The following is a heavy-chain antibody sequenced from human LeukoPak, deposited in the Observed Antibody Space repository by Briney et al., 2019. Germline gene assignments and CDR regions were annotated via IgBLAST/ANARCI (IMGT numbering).Heavy chain of an antibody. CDR3: AREYSSGQN. D-gene: IGHD6-19*01. CDR1: GYTFTNYY. CDR2: INCNSGGT. V-gene: IGHV1-2*02. J-gene: IGHJ4*02. Sequence: ASVKVSCKASGYTFTNYYMHWVRQAPGQGLEWMGWINCNSGGTNYAQEFQGRVTMTKDTSISTAYMELSRLRSDDTAMYYCAREYSSGQNWGQGTLVTVSS.